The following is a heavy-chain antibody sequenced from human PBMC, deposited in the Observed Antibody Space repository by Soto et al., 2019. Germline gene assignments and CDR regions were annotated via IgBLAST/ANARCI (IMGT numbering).Heavy chain of an antibody. J-gene: IGHJ6*02. D-gene: IGHD6-13*01. CDR2: IRSKAYGGTT. CDR1: GFTFGDYA. V-gene: IGHV3-49*04. Sequence: PGGSLRLSCTASGFTFGDYAISWVRQAPGEGLEWVGFIRSKAYGGTTEYAASVKGRFTISRDDSKSIAYLQMNSLKTEDTAVYYCTRVQTAAAGPYYYYGMDVWGQGTTVTVSS. CDR3: TRVQTAAAGPYYYYGMDV.